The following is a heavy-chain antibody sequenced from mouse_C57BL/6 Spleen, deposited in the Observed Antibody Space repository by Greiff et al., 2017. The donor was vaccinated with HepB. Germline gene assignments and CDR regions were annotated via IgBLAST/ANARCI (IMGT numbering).Heavy chain of an antibody. J-gene: IGHJ4*01. CDR3: AREGYSYAMDY. CDR1: GYSITSGYD. V-gene: IGHV3-1*01. CDR2: ISYSGST. D-gene: IGHD2-3*01. Sequence: EVKLQESGPGMVKPSQSLSLTCTATGYSITSGYDWHWIRHFPGNKLEWMGYISYSGSTNYNPSLKSRISITHDTSKNHFFLKLNSVTTEDTATYYCAREGYSYAMDYWGQGTSVTVSS.